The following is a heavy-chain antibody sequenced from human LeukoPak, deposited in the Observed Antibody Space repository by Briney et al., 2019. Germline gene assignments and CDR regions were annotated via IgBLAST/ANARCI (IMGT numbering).Heavy chain of an antibody. Sequence: SETLSLTCTVSGGSISSYYWSWIRQPAGKGLEWIGRIYTSGSTNYNPSLKSRVTISVDKSKNQFSLKLSSVTAADTAVYYCARTRYSSEGSHYYYMDVWGKGTTVTVSS. D-gene: IGHD6-25*01. V-gene: IGHV4-4*07. CDR3: ARTRYSSEGSHYYYMDV. CDR1: GGSISSYY. J-gene: IGHJ6*03. CDR2: IYTSGST.